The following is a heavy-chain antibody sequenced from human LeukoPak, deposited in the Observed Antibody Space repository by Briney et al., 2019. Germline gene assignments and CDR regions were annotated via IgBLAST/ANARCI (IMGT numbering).Heavy chain of an antibody. CDR1: GFTFSSYD. J-gene: IGHJ4*02. Sequence: GGSLRLSYAASGFTFSSYDMNWVRKAPGKGLEWVSSISSSSSYIYFADSVKGRFTTSRDNAKNSLYLQMNSLRAEDTAVYYCARERGYSGYEFDYWGQGTLVTVSS. V-gene: IGHV3-21*01. CDR3: ARERGYSGYEFDY. CDR2: ISSSSSYI. D-gene: IGHD5-12*01.